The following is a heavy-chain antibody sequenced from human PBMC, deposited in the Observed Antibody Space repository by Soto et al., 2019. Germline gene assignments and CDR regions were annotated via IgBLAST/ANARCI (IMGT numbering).Heavy chain of an antibody. Sequence: EVQLVESGGGLVQPGRSLRLSCAASGFTFDDYAMHWVRQAPGKGLEWVSGISWNSGSIGYADSVKGRFTISRDNAKNYLYLQMNSLRAEDTALYYCAKGAAHDYGDYGAFDYWGQGTLVTVSS. CDR3: AKGAAHDYGDYGAFDY. J-gene: IGHJ4*02. D-gene: IGHD4-17*01. V-gene: IGHV3-9*01. CDR1: GFTFDDYA. CDR2: ISWNSGSI.